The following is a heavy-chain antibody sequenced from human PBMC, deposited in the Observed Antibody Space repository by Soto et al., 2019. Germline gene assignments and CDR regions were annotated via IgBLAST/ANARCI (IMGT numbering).Heavy chain of an antibody. J-gene: IGHJ4*02. CDR1: GGSFSGYY. D-gene: IGHD1-26*01. V-gene: IGHV4-34*01. Sequence: SETLSLTCAVYGGSFSGYYWSWIRQPPGKGLEWIGEINHSGSTNYDPSLKSRVTISVDTSKNQFSLKLSSVTAADTAVYYCARGGGGSSSHYYFEYWGQGTLVTVSS. CDR3: ARGGGGSSSHYYFEY. CDR2: INHSGST.